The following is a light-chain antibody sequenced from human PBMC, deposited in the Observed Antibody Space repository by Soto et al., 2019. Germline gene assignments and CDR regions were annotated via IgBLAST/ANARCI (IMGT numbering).Light chain of an antibody. CDR2: GAS. Sequence: AIQMTQSPSSLSACVGDRVTITCRASQGIRNDLNWYQQKPGKAPKLLIYGASSLQSGVPSRFSGSGSGTDFTLTISSLQPEDFATYYCLQDYNSPYTFGQGTKLEIK. V-gene: IGKV1-6*01. J-gene: IGKJ2*01. CDR3: LQDYNSPYT. CDR1: QGIRND.